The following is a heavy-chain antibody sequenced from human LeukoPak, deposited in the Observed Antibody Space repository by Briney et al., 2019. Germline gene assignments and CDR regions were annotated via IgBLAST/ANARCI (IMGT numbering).Heavy chain of an antibody. CDR2: IKQDGSEK. Sequence: GGSLRLSCAASGFTFSSYWMSWVRQAPGKGLEWVANIKQDGSEKYYVDSVKGRSTISRDNAKNSLYLQMNSLRAEDTAVYYCASSGSGSMGAFDIWGQGTMVTVSS. CDR3: ASSGSGSMGAFDI. D-gene: IGHD3-10*01. CDR1: GFTFSSYW. J-gene: IGHJ3*02. V-gene: IGHV3-7*01.